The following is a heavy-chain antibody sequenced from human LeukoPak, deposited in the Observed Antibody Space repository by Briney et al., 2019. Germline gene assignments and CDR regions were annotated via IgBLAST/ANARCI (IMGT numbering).Heavy chain of an antibody. J-gene: IGHJ3*02. Sequence: SVKVSCRASGGTFSSYAISWVRQAPGQGLEWMGGIIPILGTANYAQKFQGRVTITADESTSTAYMELSSLRSEDTAVYYCARWHRYYYDSSGYTYMGPDAFDIWGQGTMVTVSS. D-gene: IGHD3-22*01. V-gene: IGHV1-69*13. CDR1: GGTFSSYA. CDR2: IIPILGTA. CDR3: ARWHRYYYDSSGYTYMGPDAFDI.